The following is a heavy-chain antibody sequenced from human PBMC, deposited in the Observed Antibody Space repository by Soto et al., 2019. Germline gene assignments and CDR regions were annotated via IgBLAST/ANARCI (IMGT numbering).Heavy chain of an antibody. Sequence: PGGSLSLSCAASGFTFSSYAMSWVRQAPGKGLEWVSAISVSGGSTYYADSVKGRFTISRDNSKNTLYLQMNSLRAEDTAVYYCAKDPYHSSGWPLEYFQHWGQGTLVTVSS. CDR2: ISVSGGST. CDR3: AKDPYHSSGWPLEYFQH. V-gene: IGHV3-23*01. J-gene: IGHJ1*01. D-gene: IGHD6-19*01. CDR1: GFTFSSYA.